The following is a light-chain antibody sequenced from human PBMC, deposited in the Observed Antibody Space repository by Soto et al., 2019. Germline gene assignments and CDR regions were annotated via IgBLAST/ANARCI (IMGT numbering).Light chain of an antibody. CDR2: DAS. CDR1: QSVKTF. V-gene: IGKV3-11*01. J-gene: IGKJ5*01. CDR3: QQRSNLPPIT. Sequence: EVVLTQSPSTLSVSTGERATLSCRASQSVKTFLVWYQQRPGQAPRLLIYDASHRAAGIPARFSGSGFGTDFTLTISSLEPEDAAVYYCQQRSNLPPITFGQGGRLAI.